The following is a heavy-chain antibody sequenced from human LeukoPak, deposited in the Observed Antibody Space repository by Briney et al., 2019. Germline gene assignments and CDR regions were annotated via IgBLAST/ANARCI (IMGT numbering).Heavy chain of an antibody. CDR1: GFTFSSSW. Sequence: GGSLRLSCAASGFTFSSSWMHWVRQAPGKGLVWVSRINSDGSDTSYADSVKGRFTISRDNARNTVYLQMNSLRDEDTGVYYCARKIVGATSSFDYWGQGTLVTVSS. V-gene: IGHV3-74*01. J-gene: IGHJ4*02. CDR2: INSDGSDT. CDR3: ARKIVGATSSFDY. D-gene: IGHD1-26*01.